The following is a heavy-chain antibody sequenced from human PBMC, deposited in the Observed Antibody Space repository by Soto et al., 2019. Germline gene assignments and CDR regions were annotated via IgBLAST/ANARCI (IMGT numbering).Heavy chain of an antibody. J-gene: IGHJ4*02. CDR1: GYTFTSYG. CDR3: ARPYHYDSSGYWGY. CDR2: ISAYNGNT. V-gene: IGHV1-18*01. D-gene: IGHD3-22*01. Sequence: ASVKVSCKASGYTFTSYGISWVRQAPGQGLEWMGWISAYNGNTNYAQKLQGRVTMTTDTSTSTAYMELRSLRADDTAVYYCARPYHYDSSGYWGYWGQGTLVTVSS.